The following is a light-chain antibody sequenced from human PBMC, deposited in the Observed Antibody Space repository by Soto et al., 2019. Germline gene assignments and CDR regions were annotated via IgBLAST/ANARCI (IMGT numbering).Light chain of an antibody. V-gene: IGKV3-20*01. J-gene: IGKJ5*01. CDR1: QSVSSNY. CDR2: GAS. CDR3: QQYGDSPRT. Sequence: ESVLTQSPGTLSLSPGERATLSCRASQSVSSNYLAWYQQKPGQAPRLLIYGASTRATGIPDRFSGSGSGTDFTLTISRLEPEDFAVYYCQQYGDSPRTFGQGTRLEIK.